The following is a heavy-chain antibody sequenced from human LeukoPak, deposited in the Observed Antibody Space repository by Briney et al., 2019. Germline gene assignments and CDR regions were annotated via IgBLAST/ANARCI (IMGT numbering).Heavy chain of an antibody. J-gene: IGHJ4*02. CDR2: IYYSGST. V-gene: IGHV4-59*01. CDR1: GGSISSYY. Sequence: PSETLSLTCTVSGGSISSYYWSWSRQPPGKGLEWIGYIYYSGSTNYNPSLKSRVTISVDTSKNQFSLKLSSVTAADTAVYYCARGDYRFDYWGQGTLVTVSS. D-gene: IGHD3-16*02. CDR3: ARGDYRFDY.